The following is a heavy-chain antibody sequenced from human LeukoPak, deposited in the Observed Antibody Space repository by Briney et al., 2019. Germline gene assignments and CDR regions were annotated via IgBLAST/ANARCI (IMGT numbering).Heavy chain of an antibody. CDR3: ARDLATKASNDAFDI. CDR2: ISAYNGNT. J-gene: IGHJ3*02. V-gene: IGHV1-18*01. CDR1: GYTFTSYG. D-gene: IGHD1-26*01. Sequence: ASVKVSCKASGYTFTSYGISWVRQAPGQGLEWMGWISAYNGNTNYAQKLQGRVTMTTDTSTSTAYMELRSQRSDDTAVYYCARDLATKASNDAFDIWGQGTMVTISS.